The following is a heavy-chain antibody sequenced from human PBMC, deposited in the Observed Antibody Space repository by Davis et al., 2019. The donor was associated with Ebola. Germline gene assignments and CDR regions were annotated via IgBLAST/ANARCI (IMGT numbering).Heavy chain of an antibody. CDR2: ISSSGSTI. CDR3: ARAIRTYYYDSSGRVEGNWFDP. Sequence: SLKISCAASGFTFSDYYMSWIRQAPGKGLEWVSYISSSGSTIYYADSVKGRFTISRDNAKKSLYLQMNSLRAEDTAVYYCARAIRTYYYDSSGRVEGNWFDPWGQGTLVTVSS. D-gene: IGHD3-22*01. J-gene: IGHJ5*02. V-gene: IGHV3-11*04. CDR1: GFTFSDYY.